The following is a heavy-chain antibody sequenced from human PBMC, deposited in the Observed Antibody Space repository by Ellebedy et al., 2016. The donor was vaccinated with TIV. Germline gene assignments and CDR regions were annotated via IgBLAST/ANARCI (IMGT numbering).Heavy chain of an antibody. CDR3: ARSRDGYNFIGDY. Sequence: GESLKISCAASGFTFSSYWMSWVRQAPGKGLEWVANIKQDGSKRFYVDSVKGRITISRDNAKNSLYLQMNNLRAEDTAVYYCARSRDGYNFIGDYWGQGTLVTVSS. D-gene: IGHD5-24*01. V-gene: IGHV3-7*03. CDR2: IKQDGSKR. CDR1: GFTFSSYW. J-gene: IGHJ4*02.